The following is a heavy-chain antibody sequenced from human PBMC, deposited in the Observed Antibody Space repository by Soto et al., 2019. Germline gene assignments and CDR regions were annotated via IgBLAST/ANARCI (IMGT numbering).Heavy chain of an antibody. CDR1: GSTFTSNG. V-gene: IGHV1-18*04. CDR3: AYVGGYSTGGYSFDL. Sequence: QVHLVQSGPEMKKPGASVKVSCKVSGSTFTSNGIGWVRQAPGQGLEWMGWISTYNENIDSAPQQQGRLNITTDTSTTPAYRELTNLKFDDTALYYCAYVGGYSTGGYSFDLWGQGTPVTVSS. J-gene: IGHJ4*02. D-gene: IGHD5-18*01. CDR2: ISTYNENI.